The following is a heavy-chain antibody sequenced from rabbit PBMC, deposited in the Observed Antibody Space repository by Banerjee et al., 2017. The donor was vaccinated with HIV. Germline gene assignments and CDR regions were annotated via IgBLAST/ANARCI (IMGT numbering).Heavy chain of an antibody. J-gene: IGHJ4*01. CDR1: GFDFSSYG. CDR3: ARDLAGVIGWNFDL. V-gene: IGHV1S40*01. Sequence: QSLEESGGGLVKPGASLTLSCKASGFDFSSYGVSWVRQAPGKGLEWIACINTSSGNTVYATWAKGRFTISITSSTTVALQMTSLTAADTATYFCARDLAGVIGWNFDLWGPGTLVTVS. CDR2: INTSSGNT. D-gene: IGHD4-1*01.